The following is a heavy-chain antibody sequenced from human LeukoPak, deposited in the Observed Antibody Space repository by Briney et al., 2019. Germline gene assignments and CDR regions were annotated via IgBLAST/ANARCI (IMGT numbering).Heavy chain of an antibody. V-gene: IGHV3-7*03. J-gene: IGHJ6*02. D-gene: IGHD3-16*01. Sequence: HPGGSLRLSYAASGFTFSSYWMNWARQAPGKGLEWVASINHNGNVNYYVDSVKGRFTISRDNAKNSLYLQMSNLRAEDTAVYFCARGGGLDVWGQGATVTVSS. CDR2: INHNGNVN. CDR1: GFTFSSYW. CDR3: ARGGGLDV.